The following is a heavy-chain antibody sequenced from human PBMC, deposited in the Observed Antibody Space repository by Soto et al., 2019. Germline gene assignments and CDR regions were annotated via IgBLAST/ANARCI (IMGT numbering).Heavy chain of an antibody. V-gene: IGHV3-23*01. J-gene: IGHJ4*02. D-gene: IGHD3-3*01. CDR3: ADGGEWSFNFEY. CDR2: ISASGENT. Sequence: EVQLLESGGGLVQPGGSLRLSCAASGFSFSIYSMSWVRQAPGKGLEWVCGISASGENTYYADSVKGRFTISRDNSKNTMYLQMNNLRVEDKALYYCADGGEWSFNFEYWGQGTLVTVS. CDR1: GFSFSIYS.